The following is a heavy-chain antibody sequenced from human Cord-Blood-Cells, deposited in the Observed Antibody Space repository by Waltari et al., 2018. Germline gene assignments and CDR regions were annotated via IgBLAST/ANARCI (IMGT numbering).Heavy chain of an antibody. J-gene: IGHJ4*02. CDR1: GYTFTSYD. CDR2: MNPNSGNT. V-gene: IGHV1-8*03. D-gene: IGHD2-8*01. Sequence: QVQLVQSGAEVKKPGASVKVSCKASGYTFTSYDINWVLQATGQGLEWMGWMNPNSGNTGYAQKFQGRVTITRNTSISTAYMELSSLRSEDTAVYYCARSFSYCTNGVCYTFDYWGQGTLVTVSS. CDR3: ARSFSYCTNGVCYTFDY.